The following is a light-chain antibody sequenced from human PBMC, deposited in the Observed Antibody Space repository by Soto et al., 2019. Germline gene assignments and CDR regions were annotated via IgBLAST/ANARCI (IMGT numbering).Light chain of an antibody. Sequence: QSVLTQPASVSGSPGQSITISCTGSSDDIGGYNYVSWYQQHPGKAPKLIIYEVGNRPSGVSNRFSGAKSGNTASLSISRLQAEDEANYYCSSYTSSDTLVVFGGGTQLTVL. J-gene: IGLJ2*01. CDR2: EVG. CDR1: SDDIGGYNY. V-gene: IGLV2-14*01. CDR3: SSYTSSDTLVV.